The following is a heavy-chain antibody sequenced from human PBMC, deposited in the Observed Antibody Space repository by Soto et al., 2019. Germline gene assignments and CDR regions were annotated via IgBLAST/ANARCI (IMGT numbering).Heavy chain of an antibody. Sequence: QVQLQQWGAGLLKPSETLSLTCAVYGGSFSYYYWSWIRQPPGKGLEWIGEINHSGSTSQNPSLKSRVTISVETSKNQFSLKLSSVTAADTAVYYCASTYYASGSSRFEPWGQGTLVTVSS. D-gene: IGHD3-10*01. CDR1: GGSFSYYY. V-gene: IGHV4-34*01. J-gene: IGHJ5*02. CDR2: INHSGST. CDR3: ASTYYASGSSRFEP.